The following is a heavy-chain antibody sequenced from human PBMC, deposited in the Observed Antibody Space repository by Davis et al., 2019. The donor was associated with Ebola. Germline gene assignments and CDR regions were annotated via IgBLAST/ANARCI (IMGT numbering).Heavy chain of an antibody. D-gene: IGHD6-19*01. J-gene: IGHJ5*02. CDR1: GGSISNYY. CDR2: IYYSGST. CDR3: ARQIGWGSGWYSGNNWFDP. Sequence: MPGGSLRLSCTVSGGSISNYYWSWIRQPPGKGLEWIGYIYYSGSTNYNPSLKSRVTISVDTSKNQFSLKLSSVTAADTAVYYCARQIGWGSGWYSGNNWFDPWGQGTLVTVSS. V-gene: IGHV4-59*08.